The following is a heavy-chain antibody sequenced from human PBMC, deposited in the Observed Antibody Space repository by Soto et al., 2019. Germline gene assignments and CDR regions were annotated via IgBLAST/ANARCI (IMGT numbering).Heavy chain of an antibody. CDR2: ISASGGST. Sequence: GGSLRISCAASGFTFSSYAISWVRQAPGKGLEWVSSISASGGSTYYADSVKGRFTISRDNSKNTLYVQMNSLRAEDTAVYYCAKDRIAVAVSKLDYWGQGTLLTTYS. D-gene: IGHD6-19*01. CDR1: GFTFSSYA. J-gene: IGHJ4*02. V-gene: IGHV3-23*01. CDR3: AKDRIAVAVSKLDY.